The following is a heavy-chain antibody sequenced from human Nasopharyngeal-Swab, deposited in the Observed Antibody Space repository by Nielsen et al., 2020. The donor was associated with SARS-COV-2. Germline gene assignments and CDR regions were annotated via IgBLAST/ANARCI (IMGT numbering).Heavy chain of an antibody. J-gene: IGHJ4*02. D-gene: IGHD6-19*01. CDR3: ARGSGPHGSWDY. V-gene: IGHV3-74*01. Sequence: GGSLKTSCAASGFTLSSFWMHWVRQVPGKGLVWISRISGDGSSTSYADSVKGRLTISRDNAKNTLYLQINTLTGEDTAVYHCARGSGPHGSWDYWGQGTLVTVSS. CDR1: GFTLSSFW. CDR2: ISGDGSST.